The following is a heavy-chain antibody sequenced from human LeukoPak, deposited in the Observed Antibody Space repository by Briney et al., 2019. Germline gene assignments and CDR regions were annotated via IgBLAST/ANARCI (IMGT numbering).Heavy chain of an antibody. Sequence: SETLSLTCTVSGGSISSYYWSWIRQPPGKGLEWIGYIYYSGSTNYNPSLKSRVTISVDTSKNQFSLKLSSVTAADTAVYYCAAVYGPVCYWGQGTLVTVSS. CDR2: IYYSGST. V-gene: IGHV4-59*01. CDR1: GGSISSYY. J-gene: IGHJ4*02. D-gene: IGHD3-10*01. CDR3: AAVYGPVCY.